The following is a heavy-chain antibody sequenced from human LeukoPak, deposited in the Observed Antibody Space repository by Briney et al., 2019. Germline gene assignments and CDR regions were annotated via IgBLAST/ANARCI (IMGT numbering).Heavy chain of an antibody. D-gene: IGHD5-12*01. J-gene: IGHJ6*02. V-gene: IGHV4-31*03. CDR2: IYYSGST. CDR1: GGSISSGGYY. Sequence: SETLSLTCTVSGGSISSGGYYWSWIRQHPGKGLEWIGYIYYSGSTYYNPSLKSRVTISVDTSKNQFSLTLSSVTAADTAVYYCARTPPAATMSTPYYYYDMDVWGQGTTVTVSS. CDR3: ARTPPAATMSTPYYYYDMDV.